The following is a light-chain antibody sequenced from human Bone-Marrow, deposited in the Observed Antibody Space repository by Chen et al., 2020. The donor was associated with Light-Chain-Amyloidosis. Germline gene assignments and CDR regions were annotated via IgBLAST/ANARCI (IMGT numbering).Light chain of an antibody. CDR2: GSS. J-gene: IGKJ4*01. V-gene: IGKV3-20*01. CDR3: QQYGTSPLT. CDR1: QTISSNY. Sequence: EIVLTQSPGTLSLSPGEGANLSCRASQTISSNYLTWYQQKFGQAPRLPIYGSSSRATGIPDRFNGSGSATDFTLTSNSLEPEDFAMYYCQQYGTSPLTFGGGTKVEIK.